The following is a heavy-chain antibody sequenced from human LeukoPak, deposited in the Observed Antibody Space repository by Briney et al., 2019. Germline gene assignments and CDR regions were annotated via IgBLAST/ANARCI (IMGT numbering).Heavy chain of an antibody. CDR1: GVSISGSSYS. CDR2: IYYGGST. J-gene: IGHJ4*02. V-gene: IGHV4-39*01. CDR3: ARHLRGYWD. D-gene: IGHD5-18*01. Sequence: SETLSLTCTVSGVSISGSSYSWGWIRQPPGKGLEWIGSIYYGGSTYYNPSLESRVTIFVDTSKNQFSLKLSSVTAADTAVYYCARHLRGYWDWGQGTLVTVSS.